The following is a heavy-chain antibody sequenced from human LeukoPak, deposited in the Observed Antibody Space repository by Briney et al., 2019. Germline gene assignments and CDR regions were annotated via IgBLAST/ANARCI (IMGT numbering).Heavy chain of an antibody. V-gene: IGHV3-49*04. J-gene: IGHJ4*02. CDR1: GFTFGDYA. Sequence: GGSLRLSCAASGFTFGDYAMTWVRQAPGKGLEWVGFIRSEAYGGTPEYAASVKGRFTISRDDSKSIAYLQMNSLKTEDTAVYYCTRDQTPYYWGQGTLVTVSS. CDR2: IRSEAYGGTP. CDR3: TRDQTPYY.